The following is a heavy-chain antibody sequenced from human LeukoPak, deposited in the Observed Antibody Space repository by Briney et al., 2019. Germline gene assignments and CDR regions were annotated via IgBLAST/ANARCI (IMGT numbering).Heavy chain of an antibody. CDR2: IKQDGTGK. CDR1: GFTFTNYW. Sequence: PGGSLRLSCAASGFTFTNYWMTWVRQAPGEGLEWVANIKQDGTGKFYVDSVKGRFTISRDNAKNSLFLQMSSLRVEGTAVYFCARRLSGTFDYWGQGTLVTVSS. J-gene: IGHJ4*02. D-gene: IGHD1-1*01. CDR3: ARRLSGTFDY. V-gene: IGHV3-7*04.